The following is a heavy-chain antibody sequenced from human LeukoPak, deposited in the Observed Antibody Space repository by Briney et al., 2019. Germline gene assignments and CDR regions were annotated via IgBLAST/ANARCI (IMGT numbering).Heavy chain of an antibody. V-gene: IGHV1-58*01. CDR2: IVVGSGNT. CDR1: GFTFTSSG. D-gene: IGHD3-10*01. Sequence: ASVKVSCKASGFTFTSSGVPWVRQARGQRLEWIGWIVVGSGNTNYAQKFQERVTITRDMSTSTAYMELSSLRSEDTAVYYCAAAPDIVAGSYPFLFNYWGQGTLVTVSS. J-gene: IGHJ4*02. CDR3: AAAPDIVAGSYPFLFNY.